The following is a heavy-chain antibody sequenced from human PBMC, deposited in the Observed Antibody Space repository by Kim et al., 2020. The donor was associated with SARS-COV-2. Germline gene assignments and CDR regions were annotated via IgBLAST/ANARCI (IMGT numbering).Heavy chain of an antibody. Sequence: SETLSLTCAVYGGSFSGYYWSWIRQPPGKGLEWIGEINHSGSTNYNPSLKSRVTISVDTSKNQFSLKLSSVTAADTAVYYCARGSISWRARGPDYWGQGTLVTVSS. CDR2: INHSGST. J-gene: IGHJ4*02. CDR1: GGSFSGYY. CDR3: ARGSISWRARGPDY. D-gene: IGHD6-13*01. V-gene: IGHV4-34*01.